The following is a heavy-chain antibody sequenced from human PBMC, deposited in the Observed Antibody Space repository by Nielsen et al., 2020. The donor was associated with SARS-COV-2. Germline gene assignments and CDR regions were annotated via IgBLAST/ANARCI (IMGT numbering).Heavy chain of an antibody. CDR1: GFTFSSYA. V-gene: IGHV3-30-3*01. CDR2: ISYDGSNK. J-gene: IGHJ1*01. Sequence: GGSLRLSCAASGFTFSSYAMHWVRQAPGKGLEWVAVISYDGSNKYYADSLKGRFTISRDNDKNTLYLQLTSLRFEDTGVYYCATSEDTTMVVPDVWGQGTLVTVSS. D-gene: IGHD5-18*01. CDR3: ATSEDTTMVVPDV.